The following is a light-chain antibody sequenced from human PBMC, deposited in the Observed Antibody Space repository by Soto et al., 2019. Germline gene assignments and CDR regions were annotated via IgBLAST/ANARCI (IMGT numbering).Light chain of an antibody. CDR3: RSYTSSSSSV. J-gene: IGLJ3*02. V-gene: IGLV2-14*01. CDR1: SSDVGGYNY. Sequence: QSVLTQPASVSGSPGQSITISCTGTSSDVGGYNYVSWYQQHPGKAPKLMIYEVSNRPSGVSNRFSGSKSGNTASLTISGLQAEDEADYYCRSYTSSSSSVFGGGTKLTVL. CDR2: EVS.